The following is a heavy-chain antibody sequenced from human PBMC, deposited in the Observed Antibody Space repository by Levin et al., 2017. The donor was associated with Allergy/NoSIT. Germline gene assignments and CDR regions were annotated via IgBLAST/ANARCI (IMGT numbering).Heavy chain of an antibody. J-gene: IGHJ4*02. D-gene: IGHD1-26*01. Sequence: TSETLSLTCAVYGGSFSGYYWSWIRQPPGKGLEWIGEINHSGSTNYNPSLKSRVTISVDTSKNQFSLKLSSVTAADTAVYYCARGGVVGATSYWGQGTLVTVSS. CDR3: ARGGVVGATSY. CDR2: INHSGST. V-gene: IGHV4-34*01. CDR1: GGSFSGYY.